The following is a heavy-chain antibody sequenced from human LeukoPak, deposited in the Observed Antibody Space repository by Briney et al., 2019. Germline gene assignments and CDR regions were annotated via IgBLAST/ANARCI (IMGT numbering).Heavy chain of an antibody. V-gene: IGHV3-7*01. D-gene: IGHD4-11*01. Sequence: PGGSLRLSCSASGFAFSSYWMSWVRQAPGKGLELVANISPDGSAEDYVESVRGRFAISRDNAKRSLYLQMNSLSPEDTAVYYCVNQAYSQFNYRGQGTLVSV. J-gene: IGHJ4*02. CDR3: VNQAYSQFNY. CDR1: GFAFSSYW. CDR2: ISPDGSAE.